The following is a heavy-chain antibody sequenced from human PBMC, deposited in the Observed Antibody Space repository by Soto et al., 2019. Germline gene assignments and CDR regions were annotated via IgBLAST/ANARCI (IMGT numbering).Heavy chain of an antibody. Sequence: SQTLSLICAISGDSVCSKTAAWNWIRQSPSRGLEWLGRTYFRSKWYNDYAISMKSRITINPDTSKNQFSLLLNSVTPEDTAVYYCARVSFDHFVHWFDPWGQGTLVTVSS. J-gene: IGHJ5*02. D-gene: IGHD3-9*01. CDR1: GDSVCSKTAA. CDR2: TYFRSKWYN. CDR3: ARVSFDHFVHWFDP. V-gene: IGHV6-1*01.